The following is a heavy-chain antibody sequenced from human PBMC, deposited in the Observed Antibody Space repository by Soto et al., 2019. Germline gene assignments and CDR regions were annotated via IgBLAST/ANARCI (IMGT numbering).Heavy chain of an antibody. CDR2: ISSSGSTI. D-gene: IGHD3-3*01. Sequence: QVQLVESGGGLVKPGGSLGLSCAASGFTFSDYYMSWIRQAPGKGLEWVSYISSSGSTIYYADSVKGRFTISRDNAKNSLYLQMNSLRAEDTAVYYCARVVRYYDFWSGYYKGYFDYWGQGTLVTVSS. V-gene: IGHV3-11*01. J-gene: IGHJ4*02. CDR3: ARVVRYYDFWSGYYKGYFDY. CDR1: GFTFSDYY.